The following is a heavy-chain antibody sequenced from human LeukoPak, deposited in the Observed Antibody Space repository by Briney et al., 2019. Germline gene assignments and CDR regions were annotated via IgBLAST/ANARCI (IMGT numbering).Heavy chain of an antibody. D-gene: IGHD6-19*01. J-gene: IGHJ3*02. Sequence: SETLSLTCNVSGGSISSYYWTWIRQPPGKGLEWIGYIYYSGSTNYNPSLKSRVTISVDTSKNQFSLKLSSVTAADTAVYYCARNCHGIAVAYRGGAFDIWGQGTRVTVSS. V-gene: IGHV4-59*08. CDR2: IYYSGST. CDR3: ARNCHGIAVAYRGGAFDI. CDR1: GGSISSYY.